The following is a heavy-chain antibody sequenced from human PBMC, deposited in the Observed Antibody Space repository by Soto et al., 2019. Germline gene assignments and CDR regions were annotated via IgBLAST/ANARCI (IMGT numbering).Heavy chain of an antibody. CDR1: GDSFTRYW. CDR3: ARLFPKVVDAFDI. D-gene: IGHD2-21*01. J-gene: IGHJ3*02. V-gene: IGHV5-51*01. Sequence: GESRRISCKGSGDSFTRYWIGWVRQMPGKGLEWMGIIYPGDSDTRYSPSFQGQVTISADKSISTAYLQWSSLKASDTAMYYCARLFPKVVDAFDIWSQGTMVTVSS. CDR2: IYPGDSDT.